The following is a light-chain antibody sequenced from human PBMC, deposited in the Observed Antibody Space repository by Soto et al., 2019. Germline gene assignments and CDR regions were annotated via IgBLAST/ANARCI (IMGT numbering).Light chain of an antibody. CDR2: SDN. J-gene: IGLJ2*01. CDR1: TSNIGSNT. CDR3: ATWDDSLHGVV. V-gene: IGLV1-44*01. Sequence: QAVVTQPPSASGTPGQSVSISCSGSTSNIGSNTVTWYQQLPGTAPQLLIYSDNQWPSGVPDRFSGSKSGTSASLAISGLQSEDEADYYCATWDDSLHGVVFGGGTKLTVL.